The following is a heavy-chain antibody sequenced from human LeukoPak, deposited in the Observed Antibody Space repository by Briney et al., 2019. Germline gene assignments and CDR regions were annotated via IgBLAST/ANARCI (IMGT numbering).Heavy chain of an antibody. CDR1: GGSINSSSYF. CDR2: IYYSGST. D-gene: IGHD3-22*01. CDR3: SALSSGYYPSLFDY. V-gene: IGHV4-39*01. J-gene: IGHJ4*02. Sequence: SETLSLTCTVSGGSINSSSYFWRWIRQPPGKVLEWIGSIYYSGSTYYNPSLKRRVTISVDTSENQFPLKLSSVTAADTAVYYCSALSSGYYPSLFDYWGQGTLVTVSS.